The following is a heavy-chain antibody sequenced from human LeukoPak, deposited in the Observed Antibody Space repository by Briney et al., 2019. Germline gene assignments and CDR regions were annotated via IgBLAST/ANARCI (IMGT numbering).Heavy chain of an antibody. CDR1: GFTFSSYA. Sequence: GGPLRLSCAASGFTFSSYAMSWVRQAPGKGLEWVSTISGSGGSTYYADSVKGRFTISRDNPKNTLYLQMNSLGDDDTAVYYCANIKGIAVAGRFDYGGEGTVVTVSS. V-gene: IGHV3-23*01. J-gene: IGHJ4*02. CDR2: ISGSGGST. CDR3: ANIKGIAVAGRFDY. D-gene: IGHD6-13*01.